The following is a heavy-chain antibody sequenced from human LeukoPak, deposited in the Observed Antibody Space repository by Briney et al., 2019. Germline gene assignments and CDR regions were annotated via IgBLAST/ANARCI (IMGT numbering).Heavy chain of an antibody. J-gene: IGHJ4*02. CDR3: AKGADYGDYPSN. CDR2: ISGSGGST. V-gene: IGHV3-23*01. CDR1: GFTFSSYA. Sequence: PGASLRLSCAASGFTFSSYAMSWVRQAPGKGLEWVSAISGSGGSTYYADSVKGRFTISRDNSKNTLYLQMNSLGAEDTAVYYCAKGADYGDYPSNWGQGTLVTVSS. D-gene: IGHD4-17*01.